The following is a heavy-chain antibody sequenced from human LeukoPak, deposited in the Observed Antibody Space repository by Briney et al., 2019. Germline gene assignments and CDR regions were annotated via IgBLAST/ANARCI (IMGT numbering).Heavy chain of an antibody. CDR2: IWYDGSNK. Sequence: GGSLRLSCAASGFTFSSYGMHWVRQAPGKGLEWVAVIWYDGSNKYYADSVKGRFTISRDNSKNTLYLQMNSLRAEDTAVYYCARDRAPWESYYYYGMDVWGQGTTVTVSS. V-gene: IGHV3-33*01. D-gene: IGHD1-26*01. CDR1: GFTFSSYG. J-gene: IGHJ6*02. CDR3: ARDRAPWESYYYYGMDV.